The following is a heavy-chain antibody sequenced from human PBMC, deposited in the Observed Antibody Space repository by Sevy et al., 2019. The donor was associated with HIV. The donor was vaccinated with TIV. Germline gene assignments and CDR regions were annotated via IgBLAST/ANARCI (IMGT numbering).Heavy chain of an antibody. Sequence: SETLSLTCTVSGGSISSSSYYWGWIRQPPGKGLEWIGRIYYSGSTYYNPSLKSRVTISVDTSKNQFSLKLSSVTAADTAVYYCARQNIVVVVAATYNWFDPWGQGTLVTVSS. J-gene: IGHJ5*02. CDR2: IYYSGST. CDR1: GGSISSSSYY. D-gene: IGHD2-15*01. V-gene: IGHV4-39*01. CDR3: ARQNIVVVVAATYNWFDP.